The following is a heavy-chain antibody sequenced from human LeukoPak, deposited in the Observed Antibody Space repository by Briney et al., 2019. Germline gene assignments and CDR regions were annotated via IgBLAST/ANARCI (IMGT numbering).Heavy chain of an antibody. V-gene: IGHV4-4*02. CDR1: GDSISSNNW. CDR3: TRAPPYGSGWSKGVLDY. J-gene: IGHJ4*02. CDR2: IYHSGST. D-gene: IGHD6-19*01. Sequence: SETLSLTCAVSGDSISSNNWWSWVRQPPGKGLEWICEIYHSGSTNYHPSLKSRVTISVDKSKNQFSLKVSSVTAADTAIYYCTRAPPYGSGWSKGVLDYWGQGTLVTVSS.